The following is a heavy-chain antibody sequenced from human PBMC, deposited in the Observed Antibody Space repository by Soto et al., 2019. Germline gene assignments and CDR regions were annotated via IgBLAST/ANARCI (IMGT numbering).Heavy chain of an antibody. CDR1: GGSFSGYY. V-gene: IGHV4-34*01. D-gene: IGHD2-15*01. Sequence: SETLSLTCAVYGGSFSGYYWSWIRQPPGKGLEWIGEINHSGSTNYNPSLKSRVTISVDTSKNQFSLKLSSVTAADTAVYYCARGHKSCSGGSCYRLFFSMDVWGKGTTVTVSS. CDR3: ARGHKSCSGGSCYRLFFSMDV. CDR2: INHSGST. J-gene: IGHJ6*03.